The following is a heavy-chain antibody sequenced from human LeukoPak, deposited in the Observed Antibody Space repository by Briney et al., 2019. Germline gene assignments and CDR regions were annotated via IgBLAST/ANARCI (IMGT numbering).Heavy chain of an antibody. CDR1: GFTFSSYE. V-gene: IGHV3-48*03. CDR2: ISSNGSPR. CDR3: ARDGGSGILD. D-gene: IGHD3-10*01. Sequence: GGALRLSCAASGFTFSSYEMNWVRQAPGKGLEWVSYISSNGSPRFYADSVKGRFTISRDNAKNSLSLLMNSLRAEDTAVYYCARDGGSGILDWGQGTLVTVSS. J-gene: IGHJ4*02.